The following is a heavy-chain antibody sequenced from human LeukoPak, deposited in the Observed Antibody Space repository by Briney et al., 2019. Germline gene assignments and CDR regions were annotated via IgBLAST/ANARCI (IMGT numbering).Heavy chain of an antibody. CDR1: GFTFNNYA. J-gene: IGHJ6*03. CDR3: ARGTRESQVPAPYNWNQRGPEYYYYYYYMDV. CDR2: ISPSGDST. D-gene: IGHD1-20*01. Sequence: GGSLRLSCAASGFTFNNYAMNWVRQAPGKGLEWVSHISPSGDSTYYADSVKGRFTISRDNSKNTLYLQMNSLRAEDTAVYYCARGTRESQVPAPYNWNQRGPEYYYYYYYMDVWGKGTTVTVSS. V-gene: IGHV3-23*01.